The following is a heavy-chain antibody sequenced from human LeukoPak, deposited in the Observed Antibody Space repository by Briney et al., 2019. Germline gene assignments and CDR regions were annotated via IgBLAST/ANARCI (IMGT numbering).Heavy chain of an antibody. J-gene: IGHJ4*02. CDR3: ARDLVSTMSY. V-gene: IGHV3-23*01. CDR2: MSDSGGRT. Sequence: GGSLRLSCAVSGITLSNYGMSWVRQAPGKGLEWVAGMSDSGGRTNYADSVKGRFTISRDNAKNSLYLQMNSLRAEDTAVYYCARDLVSTMSYWGQGTLVTVSS. CDR1: GITLSNYG. D-gene: IGHD2/OR15-2a*01.